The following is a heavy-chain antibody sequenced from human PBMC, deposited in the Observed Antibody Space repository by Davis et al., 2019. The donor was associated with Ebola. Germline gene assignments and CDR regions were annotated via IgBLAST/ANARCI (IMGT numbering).Heavy chain of an antibody. D-gene: IGHD2-15*01. CDR2: VGVSGYET. V-gene: IGHV3-11*01. CDR3: ARDVYCGGGNCHSFGSHYFDS. J-gene: IGHJ5*01. CDR1: GFRISDYH. Sequence: PGGSLRLSCALSGFRISDYHINWIRQAPGKGLEWVTCVGVSGYETYYADSVKGRFTASRDDAKKSVYLQMDSLRAEDTAVYYCARDVYCGGGNCHSFGSHYFDSWGQGTLVTVAS.